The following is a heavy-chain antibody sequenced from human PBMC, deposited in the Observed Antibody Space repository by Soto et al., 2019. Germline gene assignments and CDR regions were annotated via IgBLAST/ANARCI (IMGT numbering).Heavy chain of an antibody. V-gene: IGHV4-39*01. D-gene: IGHD2-21*02. Sequence: QLQLQESGPGLVKPSETLSLTCTVSGDSISSSRYYWGWIRQPPGKGLEWIGNIYYSGSTYYNPSLTGGGTISVDTSKSQFSLKRSSVTAADTAVYYCSRVTVEDGAGYYYYGMDVWGQGTTVTVSS. CDR3: SRVTVEDGAGYYYYGMDV. CDR1: GDSISSSRYY. J-gene: IGHJ6*02. CDR2: IYYSGST.